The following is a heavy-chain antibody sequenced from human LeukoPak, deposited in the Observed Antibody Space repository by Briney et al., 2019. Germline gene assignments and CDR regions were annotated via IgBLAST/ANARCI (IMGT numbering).Heavy chain of an antibody. D-gene: IGHD6-19*01. V-gene: IGHV6-1*01. CDR3: ARDLLRIAVAGTRSSAFDN. J-gene: IGHJ3*02. Sequence: SQTLSLTCAISGDSVSSNSAAWNWIRQSPSRGLEWLGRTYYRSKVYNDYAVSVKSRITINPDTSKNQFSLQLNSVTPEDTAVYYCARDLLRIAVAGTRSSAFDNWGQWTMVTVSS. CDR2: TYYRSKVYN. CDR1: GDSVSSNSAA.